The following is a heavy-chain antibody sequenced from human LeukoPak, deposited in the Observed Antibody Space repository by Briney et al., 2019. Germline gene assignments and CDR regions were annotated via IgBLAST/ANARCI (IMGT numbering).Heavy chain of an antibody. CDR1: GFTFSSYD. CDR2: IGTAGDT. J-gene: IGHJ6*02. V-gene: IGHV3-13*01. CDR3: ARGRSDFSYYYYGMDV. D-gene: IGHD3-3*01. Sequence: GGSLRLSCAASGFTFSSYDMRWVRQATGKGLEWVSAIGTAGDTYYPGSVKGRLTISRENAKNSLYLQMNSLRAGDTAVYYCARGRSDFSYYYYGMDVWGQGTTVTVSS.